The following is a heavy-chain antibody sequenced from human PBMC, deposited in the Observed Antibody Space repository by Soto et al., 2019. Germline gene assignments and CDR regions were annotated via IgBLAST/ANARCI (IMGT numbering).Heavy chain of an antibody. D-gene: IGHD1-1*01. CDR1: GGTFSSYA. CDR2: IIPLFRTP. J-gene: IGHJ6*02. Sequence: QVQLVQSGAEVKEPGSSVKVSCKASGGTFSSYAISWVRQAPGHGLEWMGGIIPLFRTPDYAQKFRGRVTITADEPTSTAYMELSSLRFDDTAVYYCARDNDRLQLGGNYYYMMDVWGQGTTITVSS. V-gene: IGHV1-69*12. CDR3: ARDNDRLQLGGNYYYMMDV.